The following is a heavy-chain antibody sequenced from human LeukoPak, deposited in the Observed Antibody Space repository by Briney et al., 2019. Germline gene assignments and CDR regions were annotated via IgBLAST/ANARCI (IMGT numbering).Heavy chain of an antibody. J-gene: IGHJ4*02. Sequence: GESLKISCKGSGYSFTSYWIGWVRQMPGKGLEWMGIIYPGDSDTRYSPSFQGQVTISADKSISTAYLQWSSLKAPDTAMYYCARQTYYDILTGYGPPTFDYWGQGTLVTVSS. CDR1: GYSFTSYW. V-gene: IGHV5-51*01. D-gene: IGHD3-9*01. CDR3: ARQTYYDILTGYGPPTFDY. CDR2: IYPGDSDT.